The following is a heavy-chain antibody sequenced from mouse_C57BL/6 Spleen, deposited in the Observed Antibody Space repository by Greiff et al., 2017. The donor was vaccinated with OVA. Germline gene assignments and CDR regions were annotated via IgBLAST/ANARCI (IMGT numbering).Heavy chain of an antibody. D-gene: IGHD2-4*01. CDR2: IRSGGST. CDR3: ARIGPYDYDVSEFAY. Sequence: QVQLKESGPGLVQPSQTLSITCTVSGFSLTSYGVHWVRQSPRKGLEWLGVIRSGGSTDYNAAFIARLSISKDNTKSQVFSKMNSLQADDTAIYYCARIGPYDYDVSEFAYWGQGTLVTVSA. J-gene: IGHJ3*01. V-gene: IGHV2-2*01. CDR1: GFSLTSYG.